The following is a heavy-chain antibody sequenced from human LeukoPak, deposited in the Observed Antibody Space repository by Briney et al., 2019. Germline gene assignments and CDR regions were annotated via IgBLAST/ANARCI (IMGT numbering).Heavy chain of an antibody. CDR1: GSTFSNAW. CDR2: IKSKTDGGTT. J-gene: IGHJ4*02. Sequence: GGSLRLSCAASGSTFSNAWMNWVRQDPGKGLEWVGRIKSKTDGGTTDYAAPVKGRFTISRDDSKNTLYLQMNSLKTEDTAVYYCSTTYYYDSSEGYWGQGTLVTVSS. CDR3: STTYYYDSSEGY. D-gene: IGHD3-22*01. V-gene: IGHV3-15*07.